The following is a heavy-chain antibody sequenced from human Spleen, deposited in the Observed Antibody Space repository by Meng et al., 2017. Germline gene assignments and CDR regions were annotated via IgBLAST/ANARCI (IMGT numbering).Heavy chain of an antibody. V-gene: IGHV4-30-2*01. D-gene: IGHD3-16*01. Sequence: QLQLQESGSGLVKPSQTLSLTCAVSGGSISSGGFSWRWVRQPPGKGLEWIGYIYHSGSAYYNPSLKSRATISIDRTMNQFSLKLNSMTAADTAVYYCARGGNWFDPWGQGTLVTVSS. CDR2: IYHSGSA. CDR3: ARGGNWFDP. J-gene: IGHJ5*02. CDR1: GGSISSGGFS.